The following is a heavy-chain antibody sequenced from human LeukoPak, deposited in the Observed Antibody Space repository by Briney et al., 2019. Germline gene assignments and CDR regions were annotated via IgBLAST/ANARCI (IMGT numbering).Heavy chain of an antibody. CDR1: GFTLSSYG. CDR2: IRHDGSYQ. V-gene: IGHV3-30*02. Sequence: GGSLRLSCAAFGFTLSSYGMHWVRQTPGKGLEWVAFIRHDGSYQQYADSVKGRFTVSRDNSKDMVYLQMNSLRTEDTAVYYCAKNRDSSDYPRDFDFWGQGTLVTVSS. CDR3: AKNRDSSDYPRDFDF. J-gene: IGHJ4*02. D-gene: IGHD3-22*01.